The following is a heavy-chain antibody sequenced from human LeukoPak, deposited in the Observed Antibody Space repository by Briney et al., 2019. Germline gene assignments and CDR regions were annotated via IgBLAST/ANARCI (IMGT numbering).Heavy chain of an antibody. CDR1: GFIFSSYG. V-gene: IGHV3-21*01. J-gene: IGHJ4*02. CDR2: ITSGTTYT. Sequence: GGSLRLSCAASGFIFSSYGMNWVRQAPGKGREWVSSITSGTTYTYYADSVKGRFTLSRDNAKTSLYLQMNSLRAEDTAIYYCARGYGSHSAGYYFDYWGQGTLVTVSS. D-gene: IGHD1-26*01. CDR3: ARGYGSHSAGYYFDY.